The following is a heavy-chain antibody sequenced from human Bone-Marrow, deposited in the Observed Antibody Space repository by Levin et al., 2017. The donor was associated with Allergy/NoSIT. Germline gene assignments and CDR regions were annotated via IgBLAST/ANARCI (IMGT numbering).Heavy chain of an antibody. CDR3: ARDVLRVWIVVVVAATMALDAFDI. J-gene: IGHJ3*02. Sequence: KSSETLSLTCTVSGGSISSGGYYWSWIRQHPGKGLEWIGYIYYSGSTYYNPSLKSRVTISVDTSKNQFSLKLSSVTAADTAVYYCARDVLRVWIVVVVAATMALDAFDIWGQGTMVTVSS. CDR2: IYYSGST. V-gene: IGHV4-31*03. D-gene: IGHD2-15*01. CDR1: GGSISSGGYY.